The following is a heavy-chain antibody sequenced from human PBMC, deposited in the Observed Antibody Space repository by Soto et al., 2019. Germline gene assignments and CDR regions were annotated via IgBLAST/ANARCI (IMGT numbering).Heavy chain of an antibody. CDR2: ISGSGGST. Sequence: GGSRRLSCAASGFTFSSYAMSWVRQAPGKGLEWVSAISGSGGSTYYADSVKGRFTISRDNSKNTLYLQMNSLRAEDTAVYYCAKVMVMGVKELQSLDYWGQGTLVTVSS. CDR3: AKVMVMGVKELQSLDY. V-gene: IGHV3-23*01. J-gene: IGHJ4*02. CDR1: GFTFSSYA. D-gene: IGHD1-26*01.